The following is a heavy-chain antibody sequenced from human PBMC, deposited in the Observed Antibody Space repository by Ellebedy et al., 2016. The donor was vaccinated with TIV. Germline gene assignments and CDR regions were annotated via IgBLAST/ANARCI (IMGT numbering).Heavy chain of an antibody. V-gene: IGHV3-23*01. Sequence: GGSLRLSCAASGFTFSSFAMHWVRQAPGKGLEWLSVISGGGDSTDHADSVKGRFTIIRDNSKNTQYLQMNRLRTEDTAVYYCAKGSSSGFNYDRVGFEYWGQGTLVTVSS. J-gene: IGHJ4*02. CDR2: ISGGGDST. D-gene: IGHD3-22*01. CDR1: GFTFSSFA. CDR3: AKGSSSGFNYDRVGFEY.